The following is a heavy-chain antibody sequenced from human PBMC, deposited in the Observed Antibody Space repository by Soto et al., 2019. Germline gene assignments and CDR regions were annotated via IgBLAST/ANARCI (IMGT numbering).Heavy chain of an antibody. CDR2: IYYSGST. CDR3: ARVDSGSYYSNILDY. J-gene: IGHJ4*02. CDR1: GGSISSYY. D-gene: IGHD3-10*01. Sequence: SETLSLTCTVSGGSISSYYWSWIRQPPGKGLVWIVYIYYSGSTNYNPSLKSRVTISVDTSKNQFSLKLSSVTAADTAVYYCARVDSGSYYSNILDYWGQGTLVTVSS. V-gene: IGHV4-59*01.